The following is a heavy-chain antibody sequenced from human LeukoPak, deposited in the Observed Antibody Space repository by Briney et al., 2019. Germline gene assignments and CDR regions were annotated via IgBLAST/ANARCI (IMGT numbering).Heavy chain of an antibody. V-gene: IGHV1-8*02. D-gene: IGHD5-24*01. CDR2: MNPNTGNT. J-gene: IGHJ4*02. CDR1: GYTFTSYD. Sequence: GASVKVSCKASGYTFTSYDINWVRQATGQGLEWMGWMNPNTGNTVYAQRFQGRVTMARNTSISTAYMELSGLTSEDTAVYYCARGMAADYWGQGTLVTVSS. CDR3: ARGMAADY.